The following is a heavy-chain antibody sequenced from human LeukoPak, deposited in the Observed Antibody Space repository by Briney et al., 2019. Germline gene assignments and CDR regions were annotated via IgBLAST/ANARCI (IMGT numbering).Heavy chain of an antibody. V-gene: IGHV3-64D*06. Sequence: PGGSLRLSCSASGFTFSNYAMHWVRQAPGKGLQYVSAISSNGGSTYYPDSVKGRFTISRDNSKNTPYLQMSSLRAEATAVYYCVKDLGPYPTTYLFDYWGQGTLVTVSS. D-gene: IGHD1-14*01. CDR3: VKDLGPYPTTYLFDY. CDR1: GFTFSNYA. CDR2: ISSNGGST. J-gene: IGHJ4*02.